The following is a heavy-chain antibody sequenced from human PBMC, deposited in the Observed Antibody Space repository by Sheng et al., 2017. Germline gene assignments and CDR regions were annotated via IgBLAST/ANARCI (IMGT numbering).Heavy chain of an antibody. CDR1: GSTFTGYY. CDR3: ARCRSVAGRFDP. J-gene: IGHJ5*02. V-gene: IGHV1-2*02. D-gene: IGHD6-19*01. CDR2: IDLNSGNT. Sequence: QVQLVQSGAEVKKTGASVKVSCKASGSTFTGYYMHWVRQAPGQGPEWMGRIDLNSGNTNYAQKFQGRVTMTRDTSITTAYLDLTRLRSDDTAVYYCARCRSVAGRFDPWGQGSLVTVSS.